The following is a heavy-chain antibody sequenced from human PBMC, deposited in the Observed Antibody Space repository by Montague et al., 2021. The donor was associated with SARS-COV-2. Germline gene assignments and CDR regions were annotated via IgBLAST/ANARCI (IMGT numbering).Heavy chain of an antibody. V-gene: IGHV4-39*07. J-gene: IGHJ4*02. CDR1: GGSISSSSYY. Sequence: SETLSLTCTVSGGSISSSSYYWGWIRQPPGKGLDWIGSIYYSGSTYYNPSLKSQVTISVDTSKNQFSLKLSSVTAADTAVYYCARVISRQNNIVVVGLYYFDYWGQGTLVTVSS. CDR2: IYYSGST. D-gene: IGHD2-15*01. CDR3: ARVISRQNNIVVVGLYYFDY.